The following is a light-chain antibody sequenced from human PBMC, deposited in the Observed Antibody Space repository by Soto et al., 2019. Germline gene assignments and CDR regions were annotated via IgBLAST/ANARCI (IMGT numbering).Light chain of an antibody. J-gene: IGKJ1*01. CDR2: DAS. CDR3: QQHYNTPRT. CDR1: QSISTF. Sequence: DIQMTQSPSTLYASAGDTVTITCRASQSISTFLAWYQQKPGKAPKLLIFDASNLQSGVPSRFSGSGSGTHFTLTISSLQPEDFATYYCQQHYNTPRTFGQGTKVDI. V-gene: IGKV1-39*01.